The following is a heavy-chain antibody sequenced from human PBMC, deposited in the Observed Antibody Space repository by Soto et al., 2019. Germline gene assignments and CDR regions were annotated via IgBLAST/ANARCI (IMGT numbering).Heavy chain of an antibody. D-gene: IGHD6-19*01. J-gene: IGHJ3*02. V-gene: IGHV3-74*01. CDR3: ARGTSAWRNGLDI. CDR2: ISSDGSST. Sequence: GSLRLSCAASGFTFSGHWMHWVRQAPGKGLVWVSRISSDGSSTAHADSVKGRLTISRDNAKNTLYLQMNSLRAEDTAVYYCARGTSAWRNGLDIWGQGTMVTVSS. CDR1: GFTFSGHW.